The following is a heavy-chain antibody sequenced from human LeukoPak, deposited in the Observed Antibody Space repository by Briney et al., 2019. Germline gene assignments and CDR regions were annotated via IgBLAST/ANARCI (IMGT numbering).Heavy chain of an antibody. J-gene: IGHJ5*02. CDR2: IIPILGIA. D-gene: IGHD1-14*01. CDR3: ARSGWNQNWFDP. V-gene: IGHV1-69*02. Sequence: SVKVSCKATGGTFSSYTISWVRQAPGQGLEWMGRIIPILGIANYAQKFQGRVTITADKSTSTAYMELSSLRSEDTAVYYCARSGWNQNWFDPWGQGTLVTVSS. CDR1: GGTFSSYT.